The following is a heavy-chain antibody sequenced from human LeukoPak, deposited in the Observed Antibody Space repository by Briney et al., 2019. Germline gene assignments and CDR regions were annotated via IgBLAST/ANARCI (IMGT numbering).Heavy chain of an antibody. CDR2: IYYSGST. CDR3: ASPITFGGAIDPYYFDY. D-gene: IGHD3-16*02. J-gene: IGHJ4*02. CDR1: GGSISSYY. Sequence: SETLSLTCTVSGGSISSYYWSWIRQPPGKGLEWIGYIYYSGSTNYNPSLKSRVTISVDTSKNQFSLKLSSVTAADTAVYYCASPITFGGAIDPYYFDYWGQGTLVTVSS. V-gene: IGHV4-59*08.